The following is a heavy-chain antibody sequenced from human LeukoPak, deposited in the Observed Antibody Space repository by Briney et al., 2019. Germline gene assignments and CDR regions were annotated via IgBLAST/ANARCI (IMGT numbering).Heavy chain of an antibody. Sequence: SGTLSLTCAVSSGSIFSSNWWSWVRQPPGKGLEWIGQIFHSGSTSYSPSLKSRVTISVDTSKNQFSLKLSSVTAADTAVYYCARHSGWSGTSYWGQGTLVTVSS. CDR1: SGSIFSSNW. CDR3: ARHSGWSGTSY. D-gene: IGHD3-3*01. J-gene: IGHJ4*02. V-gene: IGHV4-4*02. CDR2: IFHSGST.